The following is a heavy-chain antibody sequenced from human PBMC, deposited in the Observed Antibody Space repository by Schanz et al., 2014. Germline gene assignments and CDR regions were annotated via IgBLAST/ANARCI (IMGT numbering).Heavy chain of an antibody. V-gene: IGHV3-30*07. D-gene: IGHD6-6*01. CDR2: MSYDGSNK. CDR3: ATEGPRGTRHPINYYYAMDN. Sequence: QVQLVESGGGVVQPGRSLRLSCAASGFTFRSHAMHWVRQAPGKGLEWGAVMSYDGSNKDYADSVKGRFTISRDNAKNSVFLQMNRLRAEDTAVYYCATEGPRGTRHPINYYYAMDNWGQGTKVTV. CDR1: GFTFRSHA. J-gene: IGHJ6*02.